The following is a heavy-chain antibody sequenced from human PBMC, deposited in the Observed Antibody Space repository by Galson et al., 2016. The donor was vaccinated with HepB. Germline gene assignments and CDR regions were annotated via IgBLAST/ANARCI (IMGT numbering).Heavy chain of an antibody. V-gene: IGHV3-48*02. J-gene: IGHJ4*02. Sequence: SLRLSCAASGFTFSSYAMNWVRQAPGKGLDWISYISTTSSTIYYADSVKGRFTISRDNANNSLFIQMNSLRDEDTAVNYCALIAAVGHRTDYWGQGTLVTVSS. CDR2: ISTTSSTI. D-gene: IGHD6-13*01. CDR3: ALIAAVGHRTDY. CDR1: GFTFSSYA.